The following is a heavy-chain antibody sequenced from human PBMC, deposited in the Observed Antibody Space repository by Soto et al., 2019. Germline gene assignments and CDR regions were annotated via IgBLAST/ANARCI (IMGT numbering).Heavy chain of an antibody. J-gene: IGHJ4*02. D-gene: IGHD2-15*01. CDR3: AKEAVPGGSGYIHF. CDR2: ISGSGRSA. CDR1: GFTFTDYA. Sequence: GGSLRLSCAASGFTFTDYAVSWVRQAPGKGLEWVSTISGSGRSADYADSVKGRFTISRDNPKNTLYLLVNSLRADDTAVYYCAKEAVPGGSGYIHFSCPGPFVTGSS. V-gene: IGHV3-23*01.